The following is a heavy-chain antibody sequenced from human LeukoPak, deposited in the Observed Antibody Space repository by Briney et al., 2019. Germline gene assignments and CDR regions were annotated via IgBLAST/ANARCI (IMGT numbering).Heavy chain of an antibody. CDR3: ARVQQLVPYFDY. Sequence: GRSLRLSCAASGFTFSSYAMHWVRQAPGKGLEWVAVISYDGSNRYYADSVKGRFTISRDNSKNTLYLQMNSLRAGDTAVYYCARVQQLVPYFDYWGQGTLVTVSS. CDR1: GFTFSSYA. J-gene: IGHJ4*02. V-gene: IGHV3-30-3*01. D-gene: IGHD6-13*01. CDR2: ISYDGSNR.